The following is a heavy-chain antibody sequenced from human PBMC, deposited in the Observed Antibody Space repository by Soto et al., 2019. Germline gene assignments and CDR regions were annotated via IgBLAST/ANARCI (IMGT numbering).Heavy chain of an antibody. V-gene: IGHV4-39*01. CDR3: AKRGLDKGESVDY. Sequence: QLQLQESGPGLVKPSETLSLTCTVSGGSISSSSSFWGWIRQPPGKGLEWIGNIYYSGSTYYNPSLKSRVTISVDTSKNQFSLKLSSVTAADTAVYYCAKRGLDKGESVDYWGQGTLVTVSS. CDR1: GGSISSSSSF. J-gene: IGHJ4*02. D-gene: IGHD3-9*01. CDR2: IYYSGST.